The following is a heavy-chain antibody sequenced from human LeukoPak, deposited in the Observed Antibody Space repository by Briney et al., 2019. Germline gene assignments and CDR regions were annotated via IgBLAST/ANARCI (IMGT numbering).Heavy chain of an antibody. CDR2: INHSGST. D-gene: IGHD3-10*01. CDR1: GGSFSGYY. CDR3: ARTNGYYGSGSSP. V-gene: IGHV4-34*01. Sequence: SETLSLTCAVYGGSFSGYYWSWIRQPPGKGLEWIGEINHSGSTNYNPSLKSRVTISVDTSKNQFSLKRSSVTAADTAVYYCARTNGYYGSGSSPWGQGTLVTVSS. J-gene: IGHJ5*02.